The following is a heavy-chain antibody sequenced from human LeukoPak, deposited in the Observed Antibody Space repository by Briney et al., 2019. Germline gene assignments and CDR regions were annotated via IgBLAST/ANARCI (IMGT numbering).Heavy chain of an antibody. D-gene: IGHD6-13*01. V-gene: IGHV3-48*01. CDR3: AREGSSSCGTNRFDP. CDR2: ISSSSSTI. CDR1: GFTFSSYS. J-gene: IGHJ5*02. Sequence: PGGSLRLSCAASGFTFSSYSMNWVRQAPGKGLEWVSYISSSSSTIYYADSVKGRFTISRDNAKNSLYLQMNSLRAEDTAVYYCAREGSSSCGTNRFDPWGQGILVTVSS.